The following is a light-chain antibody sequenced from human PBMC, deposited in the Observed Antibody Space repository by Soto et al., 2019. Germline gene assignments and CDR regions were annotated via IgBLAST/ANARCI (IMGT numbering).Light chain of an antibody. Sequence: DIQMTQSPSTLSASVGDRVTITCRASQSISSWLAWYQQKPGKVPKLLIYKASSLESGVPSRFSGSGSGTEFTLTISSLQPDDFATYYCQQYNSYPLTFGGGTKVDI. CDR2: KAS. CDR1: QSISSW. V-gene: IGKV1-5*03. CDR3: QQYNSYPLT. J-gene: IGKJ4*01.